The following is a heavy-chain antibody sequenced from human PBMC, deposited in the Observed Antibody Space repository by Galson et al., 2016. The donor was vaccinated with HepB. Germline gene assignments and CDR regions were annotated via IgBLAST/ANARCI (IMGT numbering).Heavy chain of an antibody. CDR3: ATGVVVAGKYYYYYMDV. D-gene: IGHD3-3*01. CDR2: FYSIDNT. J-gene: IGHJ6*03. V-gene: IGHV4-39*01. CDR1: GGSLSTNYY. Sequence: ETLSLTCVVSGGSLSTNYYWGWIRQPPGRGLAWIGSFYSIDNTYYNPSLTSRVTISADTSKNQLTLRLKSVTTADTGVYYCATGVVVAGKYYYYYMDVWGKGTTVTVSS.